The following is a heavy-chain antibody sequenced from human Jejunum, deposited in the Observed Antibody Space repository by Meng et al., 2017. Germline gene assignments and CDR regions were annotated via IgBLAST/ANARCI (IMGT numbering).Heavy chain of an antibody. CDR1: GFTFSTYW. CDR3: ARALAVAGTGGYY. V-gene: IGHV3-74*01. J-gene: IGHJ4*02. Sequence: EVQLVESGGGLVQPVGSLRLSCAASGFTFSTYWMHWVRQAPGKGLVWVSRINSDGSSTSYADSVKGRFTISRDNAENTLYLQMNSLRAEDTAVYYCARALAVAGTGGYYWGQGTLVTVSS. D-gene: IGHD6-19*01. CDR2: INSDGSST.